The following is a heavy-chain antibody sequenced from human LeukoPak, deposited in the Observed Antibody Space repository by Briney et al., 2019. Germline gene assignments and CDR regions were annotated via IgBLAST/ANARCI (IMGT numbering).Heavy chain of an antibody. V-gene: IGHV3-66*02. Sequence: GGSLRSPCAASGFTVGSNYMSWVRQAPGKGLEWVSVINSGGSTSSPDSVKGRFTISRDNSKNTLYLQMNSLRAEDTAVYYCARDTTRKYYYDSSGYYSEYYYYGMDVWGQGTTVTVSS. CDR3: ARDTTRKYYYDSSGYYSEYYYYGMDV. J-gene: IGHJ6*02. CDR1: GFTVGSNY. CDR2: INSGGST. D-gene: IGHD3-22*01.